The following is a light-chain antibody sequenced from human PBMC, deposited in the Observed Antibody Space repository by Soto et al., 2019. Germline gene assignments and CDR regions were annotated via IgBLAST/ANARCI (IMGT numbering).Light chain of an antibody. Sequence: QSVLTQPPSVSGAPGQKVTISCTGSSSNIGAGYDVNWYQQFPGTAPKLLIYGDSNRPSGVPDRFSGSKSGTSASLAITGLQAEDEADYYYQSYDNSLTDSVVFGGGTKVTVL. CDR3: QSYDNSLTDSVV. V-gene: IGLV1-40*01. J-gene: IGLJ2*01. CDR2: GDS. CDR1: SSNIGAGYD.